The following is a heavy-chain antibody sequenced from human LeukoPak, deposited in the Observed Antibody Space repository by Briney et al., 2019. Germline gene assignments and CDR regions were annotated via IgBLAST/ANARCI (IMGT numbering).Heavy chain of an antibody. V-gene: IGHV4-31*03. D-gene: IGHD3-16*02. CDR2: IYYSGST. CDR1: GGSISSGGYY. CDR3: ARCLGGVIVYYFDY. Sequence: PSETLSLTCTVSGGSISSGGYYWSWIRQHPGKGLEWIGYIYYSGSTYYNPSLKSRVTISVDTSRNQFSLKLSSATAADTAVYYCARCLGGVIVYYFDYWGQGTLVTVSS. J-gene: IGHJ4*02.